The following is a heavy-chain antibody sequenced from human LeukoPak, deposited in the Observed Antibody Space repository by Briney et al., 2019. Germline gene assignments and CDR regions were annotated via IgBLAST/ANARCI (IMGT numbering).Heavy chain of an antibody. J-gene: IGHJ5*02. CDR1: GFTFSSYS. V-gene: IGHV3-21*01. Sequence: GGSLRPSCAASGFTFSSYSMNWVRQAPGKGLEWVSSISSTSSYIYYADSVKGRFTISRDNAKDSLFLQLNSLRAEDAAMYYCARVEAVAGNWGGLDPWGQGTLVTVSS. D-gene: IGHD6-19*01. CDR3: ARVEAVAGNWGGLDP. CDR2: ISSTSSYI.